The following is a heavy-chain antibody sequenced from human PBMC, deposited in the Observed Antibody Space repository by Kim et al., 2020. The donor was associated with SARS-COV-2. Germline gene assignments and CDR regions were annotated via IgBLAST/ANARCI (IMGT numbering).Heavy chain of an antibody. CDR3: AKDGAVGAVRGSHGYDY. Sequence: GGSLRLSCAASGFTFSSYAMSWVRQAPGKGLEWVSAFSGSGGSTYYADSVKGRFTISRDNSKNTLYLQMNSLRAEDTAVYYCAKDGAVGAVRGSHGYDYWGQGTLVTVSS. D-gene: IGHD3-10*01. J-gene: IGHJ4*02. CDR2: FSGSGGST. V-gene: IGHV3-23*01. CDR1: GFTFSSYA.